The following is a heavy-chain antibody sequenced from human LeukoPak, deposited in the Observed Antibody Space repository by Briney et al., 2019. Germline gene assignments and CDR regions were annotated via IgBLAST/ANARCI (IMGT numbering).Heavy chain of an antibody. CDR2: ISAYNGNT. J-gene: IGHJ6*03. CDR1: GYTFTSYG. Sequence: ASVKVSCKASGYTFTSYGISWVRQAPGQGLEWMGWISAYNGNTNYAQKLQGRVTMTTDTSTSTAYMELRSLRSDDTAVYYCARMGHWLPRFYYHYYYMDVWGKGTTVTISS. V-gene: IGHV1-18*01. D-gene: IGHD3-9*01. CDR3: ARMGHWLPRFYYHYYYMDV.